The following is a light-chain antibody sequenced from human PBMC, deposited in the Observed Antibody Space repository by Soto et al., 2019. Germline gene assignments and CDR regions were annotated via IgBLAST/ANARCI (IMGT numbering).Light chain of an antibody. CDR2: GAS. V-gene: IGKV3-20*01. J-gene: IGKJ5*01. CDR1: QSVSSR. CDR3: QQYVTSAIT. Sequence: EIVLTQSPATLSVSPGDRATLSCRASQSVSSRLAWYQQKPGQAPRLLISGASSRATGIPDRFSGSGSGTDFTLTISRLEPEDFALYYCQQYVTSAITFGQGTRLEIK.